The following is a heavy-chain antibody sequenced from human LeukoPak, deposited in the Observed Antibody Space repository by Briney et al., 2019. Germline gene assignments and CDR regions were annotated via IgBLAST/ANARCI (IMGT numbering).Heavy chain of an antibody. Sequence: GGSLRLSCAASGFTFSSYAMTWVRQAPGKGLEWVSSISDRDHNTYYADSVKGRFTLSRDNAKNTLYLQMNSLRADDTAVYYCARDRTTLGYWGQGTLVTVSS. J-gene: IGHJ4*02. D-gene: IGHD1-7*01. CDR2: ISDRDHNT. V-gene: IGHV3-23*01. CDR3: ARDRTTLGY. CDR1: GFTFSSYA.